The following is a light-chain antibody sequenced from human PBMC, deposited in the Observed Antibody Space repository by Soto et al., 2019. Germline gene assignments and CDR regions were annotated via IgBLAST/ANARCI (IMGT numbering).Light chain of an antibody. J-gene: IGLJ1*01. Sequence: QSALTQPPSASGSPGQSVTISCTGTSSDVGAYNYVSWYQQHPGKAPKLMIYAVDKRPSGVPDRFSGSKSGNTASLTVTGLQAEDEADYYCSSYAGDKCYYVFGTGTKLTVL. CDR1: SSDVGAYNY. CDR3: SSYAGDKCYYV. V-gene: IGLV2-8*01. CDR2: AVD.